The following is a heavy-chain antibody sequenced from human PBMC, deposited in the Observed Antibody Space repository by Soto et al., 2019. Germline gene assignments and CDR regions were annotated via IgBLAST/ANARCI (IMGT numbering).Heavy chain of an antibody. CDR3: ARGAVVVPTGLIAGMDV. Sequence: ASVKVSCKPSGYSFSNFSVHWVRQAPGQGLEWMGIIDPSSGTTSYTQKFQERVTMTRDTSMSTVYMELSRLRSEDTAVYYCARGAVVVPTGLIAGMDVWGLGTTVTASS. CDR1: GYSFSNFS. CDR2: IDPSSGTT. V-gene: IGHV1-46*01. J-gene: IGHJ6*02. D-gene: IGHD2-15*01.